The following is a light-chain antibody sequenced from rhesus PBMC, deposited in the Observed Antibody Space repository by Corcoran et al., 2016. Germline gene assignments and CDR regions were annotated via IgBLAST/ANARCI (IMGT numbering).Light chain of an antibody. CDR2: AAS. Sequence: DIQMTQSPSSLSASVGDRVTITCQASQGISNWLAWYQQKTGKAPNLLIYAASSLQSGGPSRFSGIGSGTEFTLPISSLQPEDFATYYCQQHNSNPPTFGGGTKVEIK. CDR1: QGISNW. CDR3: QQHNSNPPT. J-gene: IGKJ4*01. V-gene: IGKV1-33*02.